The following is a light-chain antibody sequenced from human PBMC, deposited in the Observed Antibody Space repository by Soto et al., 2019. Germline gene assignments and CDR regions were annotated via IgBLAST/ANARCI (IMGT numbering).Light chain of an antibody. J-gene: IGKJ2*01. CDR2: GAS. CDR1: QSVRSSY. V-gene: IGKV3-20*01. CDR3: QQYGSSPMYT. Sequence: EIVLTQSPGTLSLSPGERATLSCRASQSVRSSYLAWYQQKPGQAPRLLLYGASCRATGIPDRFSGSGSGTDFTLTISRLEPEDFAVYYCQQYGSSPMYTFGQGTKLEIK.